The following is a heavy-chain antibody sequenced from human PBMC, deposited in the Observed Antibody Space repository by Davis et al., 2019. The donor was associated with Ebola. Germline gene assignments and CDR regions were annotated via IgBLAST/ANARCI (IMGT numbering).Heavy chain of an antibody. V-gene: IGHV4-59*08. Sequence: MPSETLSLTCPASGGSISSHYWSWIRQTPEKGLEWIGYIYYSGCTNYNPSLKSRVTISVATSKNQFSLKLSSVTAADTAMYYCAGQGSSSVYWGQGTLVTVSS. J-gene: IGHJ4*02. D-gene: IGHD6-6*01. CDR2: IYYSGCT. CDR1: GGSISSHY. CDR3: AGQGSSSVY.